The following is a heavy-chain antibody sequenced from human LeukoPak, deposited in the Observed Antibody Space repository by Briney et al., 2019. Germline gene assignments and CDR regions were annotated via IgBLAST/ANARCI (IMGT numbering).Heavy chain of an antibody. CDR3: ARWAVAGSVYWFDP. D-gene: IGHD6-19*01. CDR2: IYPNTGGT. Sequence: ASVKVSCKASGYAFTDYYIHWVRQAPGQGLEWRGWIYPNTGGTNYPQKFQGRVTMTRDTSISTAYMELSRLRSDDTAVYYCARWAVAGSVYWFDPWGQGTLVTVSS. V-gene: IGHV1-2*02. CDR1: GYAFTDYY. J-gene: IGHJ5*02.